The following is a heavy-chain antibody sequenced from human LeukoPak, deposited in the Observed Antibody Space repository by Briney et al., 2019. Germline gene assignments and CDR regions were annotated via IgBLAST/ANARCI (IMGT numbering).Heavy chain of an antibody. D-gene: IGHD2-2*01. J-gene: IGHJ6*02. V-gene: IGHV3-48*01. CDR3: AREVAIGVVPAAIYGMDV. CDR1: GFPFSSYN. CDR2: LQSSSRSL. Sequence: GGSLRLSCAASGFPFSSYNMNWVRQAPGKGLEWVSWLQSSSRSLFYADSVKGRFTVSRDDAKNSLYLQLNSLRAEDTAVYYCAREVAIGVVPAAIYGMDVWGQGTTVTVSS.